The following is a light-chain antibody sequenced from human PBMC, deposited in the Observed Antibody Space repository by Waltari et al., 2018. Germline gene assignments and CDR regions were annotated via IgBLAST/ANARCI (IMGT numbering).Light chain of an antibody. V-gene: IGLV1-44*01. CDR3: AAWDESLKGWV. Sequence: QSVLTQPPSVSGTPGQRVTISGSGSSTNIGTTTVYWYQALPGTAPKRLIHGNVQRPSGVPDRFSGSKSGTSGSLAISGLQPEDETDYYCAAWDESLKGWVFGGGTRLTVL. J-gene: IGLJ2*01. CDR2: GNV. CDR1: STNIGTTT.